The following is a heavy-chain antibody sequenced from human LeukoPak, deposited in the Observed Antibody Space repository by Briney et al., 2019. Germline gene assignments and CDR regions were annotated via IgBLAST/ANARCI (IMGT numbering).Heavy chain of an antibody. CDR2: ISGSGGST. CDR3: AREPDSTLVLFDY. J-gene: IGHJ4*02. D-gene: IGHD1-26*01. CDR1: GFTFSSYA. Sequence: GGSLRLSCAASGFTFSSYAMSWVRQAPGKGLEWVSAISGSGGSTYYTDSVKGRFTISRDNSKNTLYLQMNSLRAEDTAVYYCAREPDSTLVLFDYWGQGTLVTVSS. V-gene: IGHV3-23*01.